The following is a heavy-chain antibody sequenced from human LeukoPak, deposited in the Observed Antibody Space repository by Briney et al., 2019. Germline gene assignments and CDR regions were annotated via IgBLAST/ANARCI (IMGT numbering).Heavy chain of an antibody. CDR3: ARRSGITIFGVVTHYFDY. Sequence: SETLSLTCAVSGYSISSGYYWGWIRQPPGKGLEWIGSIYYSGSTYYNPSLKSRVTISVDTSKNQFSLKLSSVTAADTAVYYCARRSGITIFGVVTHYFDYWGQGTLVTVSS. CDR1: GYSISSGYY. J-gene: IGHJ4*02. D-gene: IGHD3-3*01. CDR2: IYYSGST. V-gene: IGHV4-38-2*01.